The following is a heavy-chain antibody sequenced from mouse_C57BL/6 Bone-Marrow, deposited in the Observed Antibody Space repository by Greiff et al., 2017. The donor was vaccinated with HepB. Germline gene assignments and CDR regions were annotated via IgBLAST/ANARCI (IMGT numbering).Heavy chain of an antibody. CDR2: FHPYNDDT. Sequence: VQGVESGAELVKPGASVKMSCKASGYTFTTYPIEWMKQNHGKSLEWIGNFHPYNDDTKYNEKFKGKATLTVEKSSSTVYLEPSRLTSDDSAVYYCARGGLYPFYFDYWGQGTTLTVSS. V-gene: IGHV1-47*01. CDR1: GYTFTTYP. CDR3: ARGGLYPFYFDY. D-gene: IGHD3-1*01. J-gene: IGHJ2*01.